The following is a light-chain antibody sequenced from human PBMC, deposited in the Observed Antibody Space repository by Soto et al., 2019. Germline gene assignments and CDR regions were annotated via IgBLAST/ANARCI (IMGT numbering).Light chain of an antibody. CDR1: STDVGDFNY. Sequence: QSALTQPASVSGSPGRSVTISCTGTSTDVGDFNYVSWYQHLPGRAPKLIIYDVTNRPSGISYRFSASKSGRTASLTISGLQAEDEADYYRSSYSSSTTHVVFGGGTKVTV. J-gene: IGLJ2*01. CDR2: DVT. CDR3: SSYSSSTTHVV. V-gene: IGLV2-14*03.